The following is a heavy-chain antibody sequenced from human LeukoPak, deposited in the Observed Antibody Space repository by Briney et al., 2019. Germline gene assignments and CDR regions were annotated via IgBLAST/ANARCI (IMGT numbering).Heavy chain of an antibody. Sequence: GGSLRLSCAASGFTFSNAWMSWVRQAPGKGLEWVSSISSSSSYIYYADSVKGRFTISRDNAKNSLYLQMNSLRAEDTAVYYCARKGMVRGAPKNWFDPWGQGTLVTVSS. D-gene: IGHD3-10*01. CDR3: ARKGMVRGAPKNWFDP. J-gene: IGHJ5*02. CDR1: GFTFSNAW. CDR2: ISSSSSYI. V-gene: IGHV3-21*01.